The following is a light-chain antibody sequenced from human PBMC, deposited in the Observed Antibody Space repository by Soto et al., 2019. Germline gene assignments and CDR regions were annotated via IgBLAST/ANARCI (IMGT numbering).Light chain of an antibody. CDR3: QQYHSYPYT. CDR2: DAS. J-gene: IGKJ2*01. Sequence: IQMTQSPSTLSASVGDIVTITCRSSQSISSWLAWYQQKPGKAPKLLIYDASSLESGVPSRFSGSGSGTEFTLTISSLQTDDFATYYCQQYHSYPYTFGQGTKQEIK. V-gene: IGKV1-5*01. CDR1: QSISSW.